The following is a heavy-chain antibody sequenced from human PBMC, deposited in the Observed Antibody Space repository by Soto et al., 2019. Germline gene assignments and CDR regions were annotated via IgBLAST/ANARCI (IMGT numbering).Heavy chain of an antibody. CDR3: ATHREGATYYFDY. V-gene: IGHV1-58*01. D-gene: IGHD1-26*01. Sequence: QMQLVQSGPEVKKPWTSVKVSCKASTFTFTSSAVQWVRQARGQRLEWIGWIVVGSGNTKYAQNFQERVTITRDMSSGTAYLELSSLRSEDTAVYYFATHREGATYYFDYWGQGTLRTVSS. J-gene: IGHJ4*02. CDR2: IVVGSGNT. CDR1: TFTFTSSA.